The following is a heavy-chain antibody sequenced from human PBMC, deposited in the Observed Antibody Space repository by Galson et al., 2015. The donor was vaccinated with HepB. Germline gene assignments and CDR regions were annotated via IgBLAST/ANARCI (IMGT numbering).Heavy chain of an antibody. V-gene: IGHV3-33*01. Sequence: LRLSCAASGFTFSIYAMHWVRQAPGKGLEWVTVIWYDGSNKYYADSVKGRFTISRDNSKNTLYLQMNSLRAEDTAVYYCARESDCSGGGCYRGAFDYWGQGTLVTVSS. D-gene: IGHD2-15*01. CDR2: IWYDGSNK. J-gene: IGHJ4*02. CDR3: ARESDCSGGGCYRGAFDY. CDR1: GFTFSIYA.